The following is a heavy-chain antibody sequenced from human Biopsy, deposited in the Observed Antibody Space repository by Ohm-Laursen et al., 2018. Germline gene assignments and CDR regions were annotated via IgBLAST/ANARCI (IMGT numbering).Heavy chain of an antibody. V-gene: IGHV4-59*01. CDR3: ARLTGDPSY. CDR2: IYYTGHT. J-gene: IGHJ4*02. CDR1: GDSISSYY. D-gene: IGHD7-27*01. Sequence: SETLSLTCTVSGDSISSYYWSWIRQSPGKGLEWIGFIYYTGHTNYNPSLKSRATISVDTSKNQFSLKVISVTAADTAVYYCARLTGDPSYWGQGSLVTVSS.